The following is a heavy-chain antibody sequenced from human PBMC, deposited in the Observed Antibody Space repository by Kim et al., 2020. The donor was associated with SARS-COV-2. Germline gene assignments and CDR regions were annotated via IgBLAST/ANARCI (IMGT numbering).Heavy chain of an antibody. D-gene: IGHD3-10*01. CDR3: ARLSSRAIPFDY. Sequence: SETLSLTCAVYGGSFSGYYWSWIRQPPGKGLEWIGEINHSGSTNYNPSLKSRATISVDTSKNQFSLKLSSVTAADTAVYYCARLSSRAIPFDYWGQGTLVTVSS. V-gene: IGHV4-34*01. CDR2: INHSGST. J-gene: IGHJ4*02. CDR1: GGSFSGYY.